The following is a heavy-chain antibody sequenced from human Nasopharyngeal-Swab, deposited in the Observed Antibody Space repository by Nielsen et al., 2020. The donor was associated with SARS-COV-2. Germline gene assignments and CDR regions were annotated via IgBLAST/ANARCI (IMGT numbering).Heavy chain of an antibody. CDR1: GGTFSSYA. J-gene: IGHJ3*02. CDR3: ARDPRGPQHIVVVTASDAFDI. V-gene: IGHV1-69*05. Sequence: SVKVSCKASGGTFSSYAISWVRQAPGQGLEWMGGIIPIFGTANYAQKFQGRVTMTTDTSTSTAYMELRSLRSDDTAVYYCARDPRGPQHIVVVTASDAFDIWGQGTMVTVSS. D-gene: IGHD2-21*02. CDR2: IIPIFGTA.